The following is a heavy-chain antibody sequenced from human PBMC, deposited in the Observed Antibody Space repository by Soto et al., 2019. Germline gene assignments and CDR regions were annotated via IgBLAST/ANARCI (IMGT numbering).Heavy chain of an antibody. CDR1: GCTFTSYG. Sequence: QVQLVQSGAEVKKPGASVKVSCKASGCTFTSYGWVRQAPGQGLEWMGWISGSNGNTNYAQKLQGRVTMTTDTSTSTAYMELRSLRSDDTAMYYCARVREAPGSYYFDYWGQGTLVTVSS. CDR3: ARVREAPGSYYFDY. V-gene: IGHV1-18*01. J-gene: IGHJ4*02. CDR2: ISGSNGNT. D-gene: IGHD6-13*01.